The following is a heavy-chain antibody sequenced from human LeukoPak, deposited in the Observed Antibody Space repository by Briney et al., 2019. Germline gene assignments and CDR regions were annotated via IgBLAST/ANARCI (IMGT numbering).Heavy chain of an antibody. J-gene: IGHJ6*03. V-gene: IGHV4-61*02. Sequence: PSETLSLTCTVSGGSISSGSYYWSWIRQPAGKGLEWIGRIYTSGSTNYNPSLKSRVTISVDTSKNQFSLKLSSVTAADTAVYYCARWGPYYYGSGSPTYYYYYMDVWGKGTTVTISS. D-gene: IGHD3-10*01. CDR3: ARWGPYYYGSGSPTYYYYYMDV. CDR2: IYTSGST. CDR1: GGSISSGSYY.